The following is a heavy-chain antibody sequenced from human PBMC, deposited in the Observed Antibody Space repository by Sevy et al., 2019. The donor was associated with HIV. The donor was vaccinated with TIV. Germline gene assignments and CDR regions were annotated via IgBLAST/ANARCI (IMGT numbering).Heavy chain of an antibody. CDR1: DSEFTFSNYA. D-gene: IGHD4-17*01. V-gene: IGHV3-21*01. CDR3: ARLRIAFDRGDFETPFDY. Sequence: GGSLRLSCVVSDSEFTFSNYAMSWVRQAPGRGLEWVSSITSDSAYLYYADSVKGRFTISRDNAKNSLYLQMNSLRAEDTAIYYCARLRIAFDRGDFETPFDYWGQGTLVTVSS. CDR2: ITSDSAYL. J-gene: IGHJ4*02.